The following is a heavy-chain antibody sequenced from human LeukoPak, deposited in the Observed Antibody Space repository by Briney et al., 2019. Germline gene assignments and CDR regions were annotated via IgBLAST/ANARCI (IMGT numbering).Heavy chain of an antibody. Sequence: SLKVSSKASGGTFSSYAISWVRQAPGQRLEWMGGIIPIFGTANYAQKFQGRVTITTDESTSTAYMQLSSLRPEDTAVYYCAREGYSYYMDVWGKGPTVPVSS. CDR3: AREGYSYYMDV. CDR1: GGTFSSYA. V-gene: IGHV1-69*05. J-gene: IGHJ6*03. CDR2: IIPIFGTA. D-gene: IGHD1-1*01.